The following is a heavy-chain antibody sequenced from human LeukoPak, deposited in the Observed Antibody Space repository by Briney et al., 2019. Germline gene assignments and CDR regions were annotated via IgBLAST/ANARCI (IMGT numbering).Heavy chain of an antibody. CDR1: SDSISHYY. D-gene: IGHD3-22*01. CDR3: ARVSDISGYYYYFDY. Sequence: SETLSLTCTVSSDSISHYYWSWIRQPPGKGLEWIGYISYSGNTDYNPSLKSRVTMSLDTSRNQFSLRLTSVTAADTAVYYCARVSDISGYYYYFDYWGQGTLVTVSS. V-gene: IGHV4-59*01. CDR2: ISYSGNT. J-gene: IGHJ4*02.